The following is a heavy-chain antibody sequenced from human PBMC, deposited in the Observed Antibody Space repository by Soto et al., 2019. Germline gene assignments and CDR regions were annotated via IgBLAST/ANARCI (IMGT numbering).Heavy chain of an antibody. D-gene: IGHD2-2*03. CDR2: ISGYNGNT. V-gene: IGHV1-18*01. CDR3: ARVGQCSSTTCRYYYYYGMDV. CDR1: GYTFSNYG. J-gene: IGHJ6*04. Sequence: QVQLVQSGVEVKKPGASVTVSCKASGYTFSNYGISWVRQAPGQGLEWMGWISGYNGNTNYAQNLQGRVTLTTDTSPXXAXMXXRSLRSDETAVYYCARVGQCSSTTCRYYYYYGMDVWGKGTTVTVSS.